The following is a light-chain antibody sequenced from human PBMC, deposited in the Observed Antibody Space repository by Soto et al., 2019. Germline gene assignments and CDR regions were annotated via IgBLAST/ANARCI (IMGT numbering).Light chain of an antibody. Sequence: QSALTQPASVSGSPGQSITISCTGTSSDVGGYNYVSWYQQHPGKAPKLMIYEVTNRPSGVSNRFSGSKSGNTASVTISGLQAEDEADYYCSSYTSRSTLVFGTGTKVTVL. J-gene: IGLJ1*01. V-gene: IGLV2-14*01. CDR3: SSYTSRSTLV. CDR1: SSDVGGYNY. CDR2: EVT.